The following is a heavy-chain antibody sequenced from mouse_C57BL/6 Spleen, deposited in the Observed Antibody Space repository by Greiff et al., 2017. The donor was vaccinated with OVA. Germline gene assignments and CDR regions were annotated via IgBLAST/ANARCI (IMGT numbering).Heavy chain of an antibody. CDR1: GFTFSDYG. CDR3: ANDYDGAWFAY. D-gene: IGHD2-4*01. Sequence: EVQLVESGGGLVKPGGSLKLSCAASGFTFSDYGMHWVRQAPEKGLEWVAYISSGSSTIYYADTVKGRFTISRDNAKNTLFLQMTSLRSEDTAMYYCANDYDGAWFAYWGQGTLVTVSA. CDR2: ISSGSSTI. V-gene: IGHV5-17*01. J-gene: IGHJ3*01.